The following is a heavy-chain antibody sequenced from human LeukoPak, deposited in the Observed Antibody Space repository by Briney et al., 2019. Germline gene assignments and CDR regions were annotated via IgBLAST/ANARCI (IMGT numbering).Heavy chain of an antibody. CDR2: ISGNGVST. V-gene: IGHV3-64*01. Sequence: GRSLRLSCAASGFTFSSYGMHWVRQAPGKGLEYVSAISGNGVSTFYANSVKGRFTISRDNSKNTLYLQMGSLRAEDMAVYYCAGGLGWFNPFDYWGQGTLVTVSS. J-gene: IGHJ4*02. CDR3: AGGLGWFNPFDY. D-gene: IGHD3-10*01. CDR1: GFTFSSYG.